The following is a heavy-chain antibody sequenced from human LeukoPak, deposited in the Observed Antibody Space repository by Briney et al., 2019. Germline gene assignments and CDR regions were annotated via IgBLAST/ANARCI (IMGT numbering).Heavy chain of an antibody. D-gene: IGHD3-16*01. Sequence: ASVKVSCKASGYTFTSYGISWVRQAPGQGLEWMGWISAYNGNTNYAQKLQGRVTITADESTSTAYMELSSLRSEDTAVYYCASQNRGIDYWGQGTLVTVSS. CDR2: ISAYNGNT. V-gene: IGHV1-18*01. CDR3: ASQNRGIDY. CDR1: GYTFTSYG. J-gene: IGHJ4*02.